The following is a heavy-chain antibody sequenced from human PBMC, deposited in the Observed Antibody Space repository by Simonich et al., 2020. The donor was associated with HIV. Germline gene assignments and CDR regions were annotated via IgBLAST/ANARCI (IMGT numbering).Heavy chain of an antibody. J-gene: IGHJ6*03. CDR3: ARESPVRDGYDYYYFYYYMDV. D-gene: IGHD5-12*01. CDR1: GGSFSGYY. Sequence: QVQLQQWGAGLLKPSETLSLTCAVYGGSFSGYYWSWICQPPGKGLEGMGEINPSRSTDYNPSLQWRVTISVDPSKNQFSLKLSSVTAADTAVYYCARESPVRDGYDYYYFYYYMDVWGKGTAVTVSS. V-gene: IGHV4-34*02. CDR2: INPSRST.